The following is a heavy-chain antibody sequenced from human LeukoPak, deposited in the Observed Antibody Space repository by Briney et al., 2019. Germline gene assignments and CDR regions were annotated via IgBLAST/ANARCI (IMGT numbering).Heavy chain of an antibody. CDR1: GGSISGYY. V-gene: IGHV4-59*01. J-gene: IGHJ4*02. CDR2: IYYSGST. Sequence: PSETLSLTCAGSGGSISGYYWSWIRQPPGKGLEWIGYIYYSGSTSYNPSLKSRVTISGDTSKNQFSLKLSSVTAADTAVYYCARGVSGSYSSYFDYWGQGTLVTVSS. D-gene: IGHD1-26*01. CDR3: ARGVSGSYSSYFDY.